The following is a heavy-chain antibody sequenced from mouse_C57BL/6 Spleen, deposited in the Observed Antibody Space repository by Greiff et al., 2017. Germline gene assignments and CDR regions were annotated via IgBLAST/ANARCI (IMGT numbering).Heavy chain of an antibody. CDR1: GFTFSSSA. CDR2: ISDGGGYT. CDR3: ARDVYPWYDLDY. Sequence: EVMLVQSGAGLVKPGGSLKISCAASGFTFSSSAMSWVRQTPGKRLEWVASISDGGGYTYYPGNVKGRVTISRDNAKNNLYLQMSHLTSEDTAIYYCARDVYPWYDLDYWGQGTSVTVSS. D-gene: IGHD5-1-1*01. V-gene: IGHV5-4*01. J-gene: IGHJ4*01.